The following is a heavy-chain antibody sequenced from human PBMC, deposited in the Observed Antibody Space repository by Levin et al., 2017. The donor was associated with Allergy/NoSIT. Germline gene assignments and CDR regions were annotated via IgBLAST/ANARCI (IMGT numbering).Heavy chain of an antibody. D-gene: IGHD2/OR15-2a*01. CDR3: TKGLSFYFDY. CDR1: GFTFRSYA. J-gene: IGHJ4*02. V-gene: IGHV3-23*01. CDR2: IKSDDST. Sequence: GESLKISCVGSGFTFRSYAMTWVRQAPGKGLEWVSTIKSDDSTFYADSLRGRFTISRDNSKNTLYLQMNSLRAEDTAIYYCTKGLSFYFDYWGQGTLVTVSA.